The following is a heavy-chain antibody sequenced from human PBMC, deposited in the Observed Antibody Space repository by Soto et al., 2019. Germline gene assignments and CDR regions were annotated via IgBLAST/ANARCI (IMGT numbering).Heavy chain of an antibody. J-gene: IGHJ5*02. CDR1: GGTFSSYA. CDR3: ARDAAAGPYCISTSCHYNWFDP. D-gene: IGHD2-2*01. CDR2: IIPIFGTA. V-gene: IGHV1-69*12. Sequence: QVQLVQSGAEVKKPGSSVKVSCKASGGTFSSYAISWVRQAPGQGLEWMGGIIPIFGTANYAQKFQGRVTITADESTSTAYMELSSLRSEDTAVYYCARDAAAGPYCISTSCHYNWFDPWGQGTLVTVSS.